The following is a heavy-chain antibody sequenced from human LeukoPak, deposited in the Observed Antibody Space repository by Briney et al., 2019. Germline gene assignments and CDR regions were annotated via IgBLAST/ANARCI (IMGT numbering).Heavy chain of an antibody. V-gene: IGHV4-34*01. CDR2: IYYSGST. CDR3: ARSLLWFGELYHYFDY. CDR1: GGSFSGYY. J-gene: IGHJ4*02. D-gene: IGHD3-10*01. Sequence: PSETLSLTCAVYGGSFSGYYWSWIRQPPGKGLEWIGSIYYSGSTYYNPSLKSRVTISVDTSKNQFSLKLSSVTAADTAVYYCARSLLWFGELYHYFDYWGQGTLVTVSS.